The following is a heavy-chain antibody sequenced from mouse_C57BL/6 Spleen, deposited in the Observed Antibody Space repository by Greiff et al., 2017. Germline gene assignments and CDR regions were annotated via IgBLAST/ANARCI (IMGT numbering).Heavy chain of an antibody. J-gene: IGHJ2*01. CDR2: IDPANGNT. Sequence: EVKLQESVAELVRPGASVKLSCTASGFNIKNTYMHWVKQRPEQGLEWIGRIDPANGNTKYAPKFQGKATITADTSSNTAYLQLSSLTSEDTAIYYCARISYYGSNYFDYWGQGTTLTVSS. CDR1: GFNIKNTY. V-gene: IGHV14-3*01. D-gene: IGHD1-1*01. CDR3: ARISYYGSNYFDY.